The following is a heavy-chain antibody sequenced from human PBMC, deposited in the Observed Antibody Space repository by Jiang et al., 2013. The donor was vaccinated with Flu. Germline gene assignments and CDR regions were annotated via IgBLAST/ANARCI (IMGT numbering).Heavy chain of an antibody. D-gene: IGHD1-1*01. CDR2: SRNKANSYTT. CDR3: ARGDTGTPMGY. J-gene: IGHJ4*02. CDR1: GFTFSDHF. Sequence: VQLLESGGGLVQPGGSLRLSCAASGFTFSDHFMDWVRQAPGKGLEWVGRSRNKANSYTTEYAASVKGRFIISRDDSQNSLYIQMNSLKTEDTAVYFCARGDTGTPMGYWGQGTLVTVSS. V-gene: IGHV3-72*01.